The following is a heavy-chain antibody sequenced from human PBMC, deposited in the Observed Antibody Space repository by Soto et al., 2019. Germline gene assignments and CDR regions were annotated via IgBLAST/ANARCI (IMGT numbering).Heavy chain of an antibody. CDR1: GYTFTSYG. V-gene: IGHV1-18*01. J-gene: IGHJ6*02. CDR3: ARDQRDNRRILPGKQDYYSYGMDV. CDR2: ISAYNGNT. D-gene: IGHD3-9*01. Sequence: ASVKVSCKASGYTFTSYGISWVRQAPGQGLEWMGWISAYNGNTNYAQKLQGRVTMTTDTSTSTAYMELRSLRSDDTAVYYCARDQRDNRRILPGKQDYYSYGMDVWGQGTTVTVSS.